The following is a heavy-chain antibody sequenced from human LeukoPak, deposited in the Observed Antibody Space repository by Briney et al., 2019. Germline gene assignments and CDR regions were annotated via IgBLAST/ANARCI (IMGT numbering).Heavy chain of an antibody. D-gene: IGHD3-10*01. V-gene: IGHV3-66*01. CDR3: ASPGGVRGYFPH. CDR1: GFTVGGNY. CDR2: LYSGGST. Sequence: GGSLRLSCAASGFTVGGNYMSWVRQAPGKGLEWVSILYSGGSTYYADSVRGRLTISRDNSKNTVYLQMNSLRAEDTAVYYCASPGGVRGYFPHWGQGTLVTVSS. J-gene: IGHJ1*01.